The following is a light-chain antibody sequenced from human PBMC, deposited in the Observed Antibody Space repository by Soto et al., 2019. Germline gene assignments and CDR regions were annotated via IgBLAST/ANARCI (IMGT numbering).Light chain of an antibody. CDR1: QSVSRK. CDR3: QQYNNGRDT. J-gene: IGKJ2*01. V-gene: IGKV3-15*01. CDR2: GAS. Sequence: ELVMTQSPATLSVSPGERATLSCRATQSVSRKLAWFQPKPGQAPRLPIYGASTRATDIPARFSGSGSGTEFSLTISSPQCEDLADYDGQQYNNGRDTCGQGTKLESK.